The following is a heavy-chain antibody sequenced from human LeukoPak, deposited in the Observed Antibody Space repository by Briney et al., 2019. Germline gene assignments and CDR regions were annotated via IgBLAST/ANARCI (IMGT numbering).Heavy chain of an antibody. Sequence: PGGSLRLSCAASGFTFSSYWMHWVRQAPGKGLVWVSRINSDGSSTSYADSVKGRFTISRDNAKNTLYLQMNSLRAEDTAVYYCARVGMYYDSSGYHDYWGQGTLVTVSS. CDR1: GFTFSSYW. D-gene: IGHD3-22*01. V-gene: IGHV3-74*01. CDR3: ARVGMYYDSSGYHDY. CDR2: INSDGSST. J-gene: IGHJ4*02.